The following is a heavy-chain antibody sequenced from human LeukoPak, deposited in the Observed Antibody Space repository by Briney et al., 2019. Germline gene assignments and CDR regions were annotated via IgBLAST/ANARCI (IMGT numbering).Heavy chain of an antibody. Sequence: SVKVSCKASGGTFNNYAISWVRQAPGQGLEWMGGIIPMLGTANYAQKFLGRVTITADESTSTAHMELSSLRSEDTAVYYCARDPVYYGSGSYYINWFDPWGQGTLVTVSS. J-gene: IGHJ5*02. CDR1: GGTFNNYA. CDR3: ARDPVYYGSGSYYINWFDP. D-gene: IGHD3-10*01. CDR2: IIPMLGTA. V-gene: IGHV1-69*13.